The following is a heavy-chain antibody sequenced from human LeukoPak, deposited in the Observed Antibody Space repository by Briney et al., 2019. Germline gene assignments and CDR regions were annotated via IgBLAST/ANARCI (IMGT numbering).Heavy chain of an antibody. Sequence: PGGSLRLSCAASGFTFSSYAMSWVRQAPGKGLEWVSAISGSGGSTYYADSVKGRFTISRDNSKNTLYLQMNSLRAEDTAVYYCAKPENYGDYVFRYYGMDVWGQGTTVTVSS. J-gene: IGHJ6*02. V-gene: IGHV3-23*01. D-gene: IGHD4-17*01. CDR2: ISGSGGST. CDR3: AKPENYGDYVFRYYGMDV. CDR1: GFTFSSYA.